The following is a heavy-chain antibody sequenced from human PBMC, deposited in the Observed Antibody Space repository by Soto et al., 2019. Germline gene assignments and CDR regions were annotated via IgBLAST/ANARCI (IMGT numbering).Heavy chain of an antibody. Sequence: GGSLRLSCAASGFTFSNAWMSWVRQDPGKGLEWVGRIKSKTDGGTTDYAAPVKGRFTISRHDSKNTLYLQMNSLKTEDTAVYYCTTVPYCSGGSCYSGEFDYWGQGTLVTVSS. J-gene: IGHJ4*02. CDR3: TTVPYCSGGSCYSGEFDY. V-gene: IGHV3-15*01. D-gene: IGHD2-15*01. CDR2: IKSKTDGGTT. CDR1: GFTFSNAW.